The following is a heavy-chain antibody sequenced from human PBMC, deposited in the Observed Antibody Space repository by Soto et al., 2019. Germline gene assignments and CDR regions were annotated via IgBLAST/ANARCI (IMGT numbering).Heavy chain of an antibody. Sequence: PSETLSLTCAVYGGSFSGYYWSWIRQPPGKGLEWIGEINHSGSTNYNPSLKSRVTISVDTSKNQFSLKLSSVTAADTAVYYCARAAYCTNGVCYTGDGPYGMDVWGQGTTVTVS. CDR1: GGSFSGYY. D-gene: IGHD2-8*01. CDR2: INHSGST. V-gene: IGHV4-34*01. CDR3: ARAAYCTNGVCYTGDGPYGMDV. J-gene: IGHJ6*02.